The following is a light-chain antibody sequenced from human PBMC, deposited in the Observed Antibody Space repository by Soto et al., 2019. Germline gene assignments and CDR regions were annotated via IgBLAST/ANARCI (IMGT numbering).Light chain of an antibody. CDR3: QQYGSSPNT. CDR1: QSVSSSY. CDR2: GAS. J-gene: IGKJ2*01. Sequence: EIVLTQSPGTLSLSPGERATLSCRASQSVSSSYLAWYQQKPGQAPRLLIYGASSRATGIPDRFSGSGSGTDFTLTISGLEPEDFAVCYSQQYGSSPNTFGQGTKLEIK. V-gene: IGKV3-20*01.